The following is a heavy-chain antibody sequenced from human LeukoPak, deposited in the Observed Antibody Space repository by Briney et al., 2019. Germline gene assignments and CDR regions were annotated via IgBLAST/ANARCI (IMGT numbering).Heavy chain of an antibody. V-gene: IGHV3-13*01. D-gene: IGHD3-3*01. Sequence: GGSLRLSCAASGFTFSSYDMHWVRQATGKGLEWVSAIGTAGDTYYPGSVKGRFTISRENAKNSLYLQMNSLRARDTAVYYCARDSTVTIFGVVNPDYYYYYMDVWGKGTTVTVSS. CDR3: ARDSTVTIFGVVNPDYYYYYMDV. J-gene: IGHJ6*03. CDR2: IGTAGDT. CDR1: GFTFSSYD.